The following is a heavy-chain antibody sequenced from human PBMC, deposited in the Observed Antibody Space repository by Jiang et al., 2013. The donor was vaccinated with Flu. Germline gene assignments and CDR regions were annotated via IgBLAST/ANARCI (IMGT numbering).Heavy chain of an antibody. CDR2: IYYSGST. J-gene: IGHJ5*02. V-gene: IGHV4-59*08. D-gene: IGHD1-14*01. CDR3: ARNRRDSGNWFDP. CDR1: GDSISGYY. Sequence: LLKPSETLSLTCTVSGDSISGYYWSWIRQPPGKGLEWIGYIYYSGSTTYNPSLKSRVSISVDRSKNQFFLKLRSMTTADTAVYYCARNRRDSGNWFDPWGQGTLVSVSS.